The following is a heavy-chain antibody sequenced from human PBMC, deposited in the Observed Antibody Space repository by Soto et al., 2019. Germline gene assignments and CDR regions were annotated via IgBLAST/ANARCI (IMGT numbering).Heavy chain of an antibody. D-gene: IGHD2-15*01. CDR1: GFTFSSYV. CDR2: INQDGSEK. J-gene: IGHJ3*01. CDR3: ARDSGAATG. V-gene: IGHV3-7*03. Sequence: LSCAASGFTFSSYVMSWVRQAPGKGLEWVANINQDGSEKYYVDSVKGRFTISRDNAKNSVYLQMNSLRAEDTAVYYCARDSGAATGWGPGKMVTVSS.